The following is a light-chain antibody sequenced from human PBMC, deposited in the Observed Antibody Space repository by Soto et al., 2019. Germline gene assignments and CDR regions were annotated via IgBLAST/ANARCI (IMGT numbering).Light chain of an antibody. CDR2: LNSDGSH. CDR3: QTWGTGTGV. V-gene: IGLV4-69*01. J-gene: IGLJ3*02. CDR1: SGHSSYA. Sequence: QSVPTQSPSASASLGASVTLTCTLSSGHSSYAIAWHQQQPEKGPRYLMKLNSDGSHSKGDGIPDRFSGSSSGAERYLTISSLQSEDEADYYCQTWGTGTGVFGGGTKLTVL.